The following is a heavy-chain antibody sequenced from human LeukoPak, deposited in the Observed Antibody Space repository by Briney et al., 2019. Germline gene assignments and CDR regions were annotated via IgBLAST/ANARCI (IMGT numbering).Heavy chain of an antibody. J-gene: IGHJ6*02. V-gene: IGHV1-69*13. Sequence: GASVKVSCKASGGTFSSYAISWVRQAPGQGLEWMGGIIPIFGTANYAQKFQGRVTITADESTSTAYMELSSLRSEDTAVYYCARGAAPDMLYYYYYGMDVWGQGTTVTVSS. D-gene: IGHD6-6*01. CDR1: GGTFSSYA. CDR2: IIPIFGTA. CDR3: ARGAAPDMLYYYYYGMDV.